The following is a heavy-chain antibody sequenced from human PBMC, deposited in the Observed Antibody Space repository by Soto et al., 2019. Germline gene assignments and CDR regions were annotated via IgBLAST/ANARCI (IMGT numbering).Heavy chain of an antibody. Sequence: QITLKESGPTLVKPTQTLTLTCTFSGFTLSASAVGMVRIRQPPGKPLEWLALIYWDDSKHYSSSLKNRLTITKDTSKNQVVLTLTNMHPVETATYYCAHSNAWLSDQWGQGILVTVSS. CDR1: GFTLSASAVG. V-gene: IGHV2-5*02. D-gene: IGHD3-9*01. CDR3: AHSNAWLSDQ. J-gene: IGHJ4*02. CDR2: IYWDDSK.